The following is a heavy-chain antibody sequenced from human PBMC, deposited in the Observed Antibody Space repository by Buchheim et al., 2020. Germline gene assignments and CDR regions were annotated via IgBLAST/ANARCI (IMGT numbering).Heavy chain of an antibody. CDR3: ARDHYGSGSYYMTGYGMDV. CDR2: IKQDGSEK. J-gene: IGHJ6*02. D-gene: IGHD3-10*01. V-gene: IGHV3-7*03. Sequence: EVQLVESGGGLVQPGGSLRLSCAASGFTFSSYWMSWVRQAPGKGLEWVANIKQDGSEKYYVDSVKGRLTISRDNAKNSLDLQMNSLRAEDTAVYYCARDHYGSGSYYMTGYGMDVWGQGTT. CDR1: GFTFSSYW.